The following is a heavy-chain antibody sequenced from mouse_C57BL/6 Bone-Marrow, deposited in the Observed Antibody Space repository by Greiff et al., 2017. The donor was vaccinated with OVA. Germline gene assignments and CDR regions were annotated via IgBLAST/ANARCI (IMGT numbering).Heavy chain of an antibody. CDR3: ARVTAQAPMDY. V-gene: IGHV1-69*01. CDR1: GYTFTSYW. CDR2: IDPSDSYT. D-gene: IGHD3-2*02. Sequence: VQLQQPGAELVMPGASVKLSCKASGYTFTSYWMHWVKQRPGQGLEWIGEIDPSDSYTNYNQKFKGKSTLTVDKSSSTAYMQLSSLTSEDSAVYYYARVTAQAPMDYWGQGTSVTVSS. J-gene: IGHJ4*01.